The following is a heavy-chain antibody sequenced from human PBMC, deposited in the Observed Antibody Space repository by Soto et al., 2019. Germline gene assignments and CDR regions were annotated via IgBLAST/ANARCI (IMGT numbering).Heavy chain of an antibody. D-gene: IGHD2-2*02. CDR3: ARDGKYCSSTSCNSPSDY. Sequence: NPSETVSLTCTVSGGSISSGGYYWSWIRQHPGKGLEWIGYIYYSGSTYYNPSLKSRVTISVDTSKNQFSLKLSSVTAADTAVYFCARDGKYCSSTSCNSPSDYPGPAPMGTVST. J-gene: IGHJ4*02. V-gene: IGHV4-31*03. CDR2: IYYSGST. CDR1: GGSISSGGYY.